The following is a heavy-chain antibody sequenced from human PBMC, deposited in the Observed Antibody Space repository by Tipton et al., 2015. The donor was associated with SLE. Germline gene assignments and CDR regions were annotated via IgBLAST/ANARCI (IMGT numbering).Heavy chain of an antibody. J-gene: IGHJ5*02. V-gene: IGHV4-34*01. CDR1: GGSLSGYY. D-gene: IGHD3-22*01. CDR2: VDHSGST. Sequence: TLSLTCAVYGGSLSGYYWSWIRQPPGKGLEWIGEVDHSGSTNYNPSLKSRVTISVDTSKNQFSLKLSSVTAADTAVYYCATMVNYYDSRPDNWFDPWGQGTLVTVSS. CDR3: ATMVNYYDSRPDNWFDP.